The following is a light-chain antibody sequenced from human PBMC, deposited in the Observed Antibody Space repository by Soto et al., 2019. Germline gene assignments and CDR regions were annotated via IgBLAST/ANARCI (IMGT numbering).Light chain of an antibody. J-gene: IGLJ1*01. CDR1: SSNIGSSP. V-gene: IGLV1-44*01. CDR2: SND. Sequence: QSVLTQPPSSSGTPGQRVTISCSGGSSNIGSSPVNWYQQLPGTAPKLLIHSNDRRASWVPDPFSGSKSGTSASLAIRGLQSEGTAEYYCAAWDDSLNGPGFGTGTKVTVL. CDR3: AAWDDSLNGPG.